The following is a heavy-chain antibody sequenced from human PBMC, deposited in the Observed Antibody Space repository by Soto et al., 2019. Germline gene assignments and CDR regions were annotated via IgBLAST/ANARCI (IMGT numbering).Heavy chain of an antibody. J-gene: IGHJ4*02. CDR3: ARDPLTSYSHFDY. CDR2: ISYDGSNK. CDR1: GFTFSSYA. Sequence: GGSLRLSCAASGFTFSSYAMHWVRQAPGKGLEWVAVISYDGSNKYYADSVKGRFTISRDNSKNTLYLQMNSLRAEDTAVYYCARDPLTSYSHFDYSGQGTLVTVSS. V-gene: IGHV3-30*04. D-gene: IGHD2-15*01.